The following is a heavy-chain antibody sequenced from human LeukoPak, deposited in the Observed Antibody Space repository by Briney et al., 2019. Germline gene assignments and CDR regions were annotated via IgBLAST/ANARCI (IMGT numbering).Heavy chain of an antibody. CDR2: IIPIFGTA. J-gene: IGHJ4*02. V-gene: IGHV1-69*05. Sequence: ASVKVSCKASGGTFSSYAISWVRQAPGQGLEWMGGIIPIFGTANYAQKLQGRVTMTTDTSTSTAYMELRSLRSDDTAVYYCARGDDSPFDYWGQGTLVTVSS. D-gene: IGHD3-3*01. CDR1: GGTFSSYA. CDR3: ARGDDSPFDY.